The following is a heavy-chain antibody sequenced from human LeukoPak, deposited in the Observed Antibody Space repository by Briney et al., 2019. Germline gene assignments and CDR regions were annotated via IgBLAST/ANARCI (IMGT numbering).Heavy chain of an antibody. J-gene: IGHJ5*02. CDR3: AHLPYYDFWSGYSAAQFSWFDP. CDR1: GFSLSTSGVG. V-gene: IGHV2-5*01. D-gene: IGHD3-3*01. Sequence: SGPTLVNPTQTLTLTCTFSGFSLSTSGVGVGWIRQPPGKALEWLALIYWNDDKRYSPSLKSRLTITKDTSRNQVVLTMTNMDPVDTATYYCAHLPYYDFWSGYSAAQFSWFDPWGQGTLVTVSS. CDR2: IYWNDDK.